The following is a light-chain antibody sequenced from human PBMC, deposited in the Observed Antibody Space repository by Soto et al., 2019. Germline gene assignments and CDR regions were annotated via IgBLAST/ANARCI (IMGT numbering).Light chain of an antibody. CDR1: SSDVGGYNY. CDR2: EVT. CDR3: SSYAGSTFYV. Sequence: QSVLTQPPSASESPGQSVTISCTGTSSDVGGYNYVSWFQQHPGKAPKLMIYEVTKRPSGVPDRFSGSKSGNTASLTVSGLQAEDEADYYCSSYAGSTFYVFGTGTKLTVL. J-gene: IGLJ1*01. V-gene: IGLV2-8*01.